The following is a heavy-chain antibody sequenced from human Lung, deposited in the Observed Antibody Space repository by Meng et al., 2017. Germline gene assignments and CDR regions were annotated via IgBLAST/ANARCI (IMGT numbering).Heavy chain of an antibody. CDR1: GGSISSSNW. V-gene: IGHV4-4*02. CDR2: IYHSGGT. J-gene: IGHJ4*02. D-gene: IGHD2-2*01. CDR3: ARGLGEAVVPRTMFDY. Sequence: HVEVQESGPGLVRPSGTLSLTCGVSGGSISSSNWWSWVRQPPGKGLEWIGEIYHSGGTKYNPSLKSRVTISVDKSKNQFSLKLSSVTAADTAVYYCARGLGEAVVPRTMFDYWGQGTLVTVSS.